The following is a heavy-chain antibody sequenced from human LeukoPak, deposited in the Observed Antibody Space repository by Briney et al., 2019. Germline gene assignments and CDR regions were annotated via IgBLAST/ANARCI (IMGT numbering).Heavy chain of an antibody. CDR3: AKDRSPGFGESLYPVDY. J-gene: IGHJ4*02. Sequence: GGSLRLSCAASGFTFSSYGMHWVRQAPGKGLEWVAVISYDGSKKYYADSVKGRFTISRDNSKNTLYLQMNSLRAEDTAVYYCAKDRSPGFGESLYPVDYWGQGTLVTVSS. CDR1: GFTFSSYG. D-gene: IGHD3-10*01. CDR2: ISYDGSKK. V-gene: IGHV3-30*18.